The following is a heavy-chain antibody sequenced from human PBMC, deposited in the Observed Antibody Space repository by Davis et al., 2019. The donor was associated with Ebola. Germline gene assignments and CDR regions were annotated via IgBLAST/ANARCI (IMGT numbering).Heavy chain of an antibody. V-gene: IGHV1-46*01. CDR2: VNCNDGST. J-gene: IGHJ3*01. CDR1: GYTFTNYF. Sequence: ASVKVSCKASGYTFTNYFIHWVRQAPGQGLEWMGLVNCNDGSTTYAQKFQGRVTMTRDTSTSTVYMEMRSLRSEDTAVYYCARETIVSGIKAFDVWGQGTMVTVSS. CDR3: ARETIVSGIKAFDV. D-gene: IGHD5/OR15-5a*01.